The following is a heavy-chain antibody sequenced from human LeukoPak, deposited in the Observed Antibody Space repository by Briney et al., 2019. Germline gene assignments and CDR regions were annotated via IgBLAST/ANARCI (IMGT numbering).Heavy chain of an antibody. D-gene: IGHD4-17*01. J-gene: IGHJ3*02. CDR2: ISSSSSYI. CDR1: GFTFSSYS. Sequence: GGSLRLSCAASGFTFSSYSMNWDRQAPGKGLEWVSSISSSSSYIYYADSVKGRFTISRDNAKSSLYLQMNSLRAEDTAVYYCGVYGDRDAFDIWGQGTMVTVSS. V-gene: IGHV3-21*01. CDR3: GVYGDRDAFDI.